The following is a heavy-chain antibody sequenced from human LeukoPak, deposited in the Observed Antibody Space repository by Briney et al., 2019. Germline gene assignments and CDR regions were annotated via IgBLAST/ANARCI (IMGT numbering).Heavy chain of an antibody. D-gene: IGHD3-22*01. CDR1: GGSISSYY. CDR3: ARIVYDTTGYYNWFDP. Sequence: PSETLSLTCTVSGGSISSYYWSWIRKPPGKGLEWIGYIYDSGSPNYNPSLKSRVTISVDTSKNQFSLKLSSVTAADTAVYYCARIVYDTTGYYNWFDPWGQGTLVTVSS. J-gene: IGHJ5*02. V-gene: IGHV4-59*01. CDR2: IYDSGSP.